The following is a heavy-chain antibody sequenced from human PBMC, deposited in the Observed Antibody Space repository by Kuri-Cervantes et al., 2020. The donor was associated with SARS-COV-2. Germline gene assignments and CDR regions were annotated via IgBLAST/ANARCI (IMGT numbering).Heavy chain of an antibody. CDR2: IKSKTDGGTT. D-gene: IGHD3-10*01. CDR3: TTVPMVRGVIKFDY. V-gene: IGHV3-15*01. Sequence: GGSLRLSCAASGFTFSNAWMSWVRQAPGKGLEWVGRIKSKTDGGTTDYAAPVKGRFTISRDDSKNTLYLQMNSLKTEDTAVYYCTTVPMVRGVIKFDYWGQGTLVTVSS. CDR1: GFTFSNAW. J-gene: IGHJ4*02.